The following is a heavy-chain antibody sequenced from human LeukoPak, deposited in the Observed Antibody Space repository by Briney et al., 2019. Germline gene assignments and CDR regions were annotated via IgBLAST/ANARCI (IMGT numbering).Heavy chain of an antibody. CDR2: IISSGSTI. J-gene: IGHJ6*02. V-gene: IGHV3-11*01. CDR3: AKYGSGSYSPLSPVMDV. D-gene: IGHD3-10*01. Sequence: GGSLRLSCAASGFTFSDYYMSWIRQAPGKGLEWVSYIISSGSTIYYADYVKGRFTISRDNSKHTLYLQMNSLRAEDTAVYYCAKYGSGSYSPLSPVMDVWGQGTTVTVSS. CDR1: GFTFSDYY.